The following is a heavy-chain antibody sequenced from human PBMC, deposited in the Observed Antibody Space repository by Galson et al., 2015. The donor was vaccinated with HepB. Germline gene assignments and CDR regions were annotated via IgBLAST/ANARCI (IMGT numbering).Heavy chain of an antibody. J-gene: IGHJ4*02. V-gene: IGHV3-74*01. CDR3: ARSRVERTVAGTFDS. D-gene: IGHD6-19*01. CDR2: INTDGSST. CDR1: GFTFNNYW. Sequence: SLRLSCAASGFTFNNYWMHWVRQDLGKGLVWVSRINTDGSSTSYADSVKGRFTISRDSAKNTLYLQMNSLRAEDTAVYYCARSRVERTVAGTFDSWGQGTLVTVSS.